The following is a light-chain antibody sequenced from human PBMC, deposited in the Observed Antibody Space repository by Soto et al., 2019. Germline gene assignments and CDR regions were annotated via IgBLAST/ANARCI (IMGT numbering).Light chain of an antibody. CDR2: GAS. CDR1: QSVSSSY. CDR3: QQYGSSPGT. J-gene: IGKJ1*01. Sequence: EIVLTQSPGTLSLSPGERATLSCRASQSVSSSYLAWYQQKPGQAPRLLIYGASIRATGIPDRFSGSGSGTDFTLIIGRLETEDFAVYYCQQYGSSPGTFGQGNKVE. V-gene: IGKV3-20*01.